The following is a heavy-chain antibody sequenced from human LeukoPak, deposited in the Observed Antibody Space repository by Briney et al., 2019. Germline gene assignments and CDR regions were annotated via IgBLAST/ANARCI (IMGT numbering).Heavy chain of an antibody. V-gene: IGHV1-69*05. J-gene: IGHJ3*02. CDR3: ARVARRYYHSSGPDAFDI. CDR2: IITIFGTA. D-gene: IGHD3-22*01. CDR1: GGTFRSYA. Sequence: SVKVSCKASGGTFRSYAISWLRQAPGQRLEWMGRIITIFGTANYAQKFQGRVTITTDESTSTAYMDLSSLRSEDTAVYYCARVARRYYHSSGPDAFDIWGQGTMVNASS.